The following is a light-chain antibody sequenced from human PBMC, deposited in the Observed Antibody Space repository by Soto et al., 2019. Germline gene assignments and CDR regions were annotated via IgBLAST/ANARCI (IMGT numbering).Light chain of an antibody. CDR2: QDS. Sequence: SYELTQPPSVSVSPGRTASITCSGDKLGDKYACWYQQKPGQSPVRVINQDSKRPPGIPERFSASNSGNTATLTISGTQAMEEADYYCQAWDSSTDVLGTGTKVTVL. CDR1: KLGDKY. V-gene: IGLV3-1*01. CDR3: QAWDSSTDV. J-gene: IGLJ1*01.